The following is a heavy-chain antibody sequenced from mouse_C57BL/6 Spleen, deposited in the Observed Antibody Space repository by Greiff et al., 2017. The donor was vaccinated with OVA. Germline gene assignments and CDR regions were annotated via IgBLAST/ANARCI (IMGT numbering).Heavy chain of an antibody. D-gene: IGHD1-1*01. CDR2: INPSNGGT. V-gene: IGHV1-53*01. CDR1: GYTFTSYW. Sequence: QVQLKQPGTELVKPGASVKLSCKASGYTFTSYWMHWVKQRPGQGLEWIGNINPSNGGTNYNEKFKSKATLTVDKSSSTAYMQLSSLTSEDSAVYYCARSHITTVPSPHWYFDVWGTGTTVTVSS. CDR3: ARSHITTVPSPHWYFDV. J-gene: IGHJ1*03.